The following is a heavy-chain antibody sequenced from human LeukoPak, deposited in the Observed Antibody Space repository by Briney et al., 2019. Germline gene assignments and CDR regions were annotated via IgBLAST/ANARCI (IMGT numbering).Heavy chain of an antibody. CDR1: GFTFSSYW. J-gene: IGHJ4*02. V-gene: IGHV3-74*01. CDR3: ARELYSGRLW. D-gene: IGHD1-26*01. CDR2: INSDGSST. Sequence: PGGSXRLACAAAGFTFSSYWMHWVRHAPGKGLVWVSRINSDGSSTSYADSVKGRFTISRDNAKNTLYLQMNSLRAEDTAVYYCARELYSGRLWWGQGTLVTVSS.